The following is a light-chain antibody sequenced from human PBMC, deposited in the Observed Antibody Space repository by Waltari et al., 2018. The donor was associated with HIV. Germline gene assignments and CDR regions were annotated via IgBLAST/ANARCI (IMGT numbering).Light chain of an antibody. CDR1: LSASNR. Sequence: NVLTQSPATLSLSPGERATLSCKASLSASNRLAWYQQKPGQAPRLLIYDASNRATDIPARFSGSGSGTDFTLTIRNLEPEDFAVYYCQLRSSWPLTFGGGTKVEMK. CDR3: QLRSSWPLT. CDR2: DAS. J-gene: IGKJ4*01. V-gene: IGKV3-11*01.